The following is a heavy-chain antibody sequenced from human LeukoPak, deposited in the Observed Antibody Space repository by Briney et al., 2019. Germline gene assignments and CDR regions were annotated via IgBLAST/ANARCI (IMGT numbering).Heavy chain of an antibody. V-gene: IGHV4-34*01. D-gene: IGHD5-12*01. CDR3: ARDLGYSGFDWAP. CDR2: INHSGYT. Sequence: SETLSLTCAVYGGSFSGYYWSWIRQPPGKGLEWIGEINHSGYTNYIPSLKSRVTISVDTSKNQFSLKLSSVTAADTAVYYCARDLGYSGFDWAPWGQGTLVTVSS. J-gene: IGHJ5*02. CDR1: GGSFSGYY.